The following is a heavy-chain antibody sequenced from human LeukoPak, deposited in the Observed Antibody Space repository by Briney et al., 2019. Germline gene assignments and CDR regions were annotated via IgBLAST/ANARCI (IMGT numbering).Heavy chain of an antibody. CDR2: ISAYNGNT. CDR3: ARRTNIVVVPAATPQRASPYFYYYYMDV. J-gene: IGHJ6*03. D-gene: IGHD2-2*01. Sequence: ASVKVSCKASGYTFTSYGISWVRQAPGQGLEWMGWISAYNGNTNYAQKLLGRVTMTTDTSTSTAYMELRSLRSDDTAVYYCARRTNIVVVPAATPQRASPYFYYYYMDVWGKGTTVTVSS. V-gene: IGHV1-18*01. CDR1: GYTFTSYG.